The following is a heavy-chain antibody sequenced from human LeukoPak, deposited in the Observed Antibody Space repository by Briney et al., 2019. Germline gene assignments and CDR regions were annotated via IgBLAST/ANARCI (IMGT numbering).Heavy chain of an antibody. D-gene: IGHD3-10*01. CDR2: FYSSGNT. CDR1: GDSISSAY. CDR3: ARVYLYGSGAFDV. J-gene: IGHJ3*01. Sequence: PSETLSLTCTVSGDSISSAYWTWIRLPPGKGLEWIGYFYSSGNTNYNPFFKSRVTISEDTSKNQFSLKLNAVTAADTAVYYCARVYLYGSGAFDVWGQGTMVTVSS. V-gene: IGHV4-59*01.